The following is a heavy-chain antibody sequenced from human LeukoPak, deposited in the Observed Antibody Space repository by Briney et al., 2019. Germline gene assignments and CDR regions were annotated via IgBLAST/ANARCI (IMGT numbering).Heavy chain of an antibody. Sequence: SETLSLTCAVYGGSFSGYYWSWIRQPPGKGLEWIGQIRHSGSANYNPSLRSRVTISIDTSKNQLSLKLTSVTAADTAVYYCARHGGYYFDYWGQGTLVTVSS. CDR2: IRHSGSA. CDR1: GGSFSGYY. D-gene: IGHD3-16*01. J-gene: IGHJ4*02. CDR3: ARHGGYYFDY. V-gene: IGHV4-34*01.